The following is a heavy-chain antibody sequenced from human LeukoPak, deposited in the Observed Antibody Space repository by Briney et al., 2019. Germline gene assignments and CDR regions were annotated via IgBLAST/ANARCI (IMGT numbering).Heavy chain of an antibody. V-gene: IGHV3-15*01. Sequence: RGSLRLSCAASGFTSSNAWMSWVRQAPGKGLEWVGRIKSKTDGGTTDYAAPVKGRFTISRDDSKNTLYLQMNSLKTEDTAVYYCTTEYDFWSGYLDYWGQGTLVTVSS. CDR2: IKSKTDGGTT. CDR3: TTEYDFWSGYLDY. J-gene: IGHJ4*02. D-gene: IGHD3-3*01. CDR1: GFTSSNAW.